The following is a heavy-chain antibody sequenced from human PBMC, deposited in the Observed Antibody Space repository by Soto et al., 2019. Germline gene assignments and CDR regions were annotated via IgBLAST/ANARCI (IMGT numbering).Heavy chain of an antibody. D-gene: IGHD3-10*01. CDR2: VNHIAST. V-gene: IGHV4-34*01. CDR3: ARGGGCGELRSLDY. Sequence: SETLSLTCAVYGGSFSRYSCGWLRHRTEKGLEWIVEVNHIASTDNNPPRKRRVTISVDPCKSHISLKHSSVSAAHTAVYYRARGGGCGELRSLDYWGQGTQVTVSS. J-gene: IGHJ4*02. CDR1: GGSFSRYS.